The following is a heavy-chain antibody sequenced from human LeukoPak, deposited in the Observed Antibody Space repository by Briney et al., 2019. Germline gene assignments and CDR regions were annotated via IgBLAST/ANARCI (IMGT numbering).Heavy chain of an antibody. CDR1: GGTFSNYA. J-gene: IGHJ4*02. Sequence: GASVKVSCKASGGTFSNYAISWVRQAPGQGLEWMGRFIPILGLPNYTQKFQGRVTLTADKSTSTAYMELSSLRSEDTAVYYCARDLQAENDDFWSGHDYWGQGTLVTVSS. CDR2: FIPILGLP. CDR3: ARDLQAENDDFWSGHDY. D-gene: IGHD3-3*01. V-gene: IGHV1-69*04.